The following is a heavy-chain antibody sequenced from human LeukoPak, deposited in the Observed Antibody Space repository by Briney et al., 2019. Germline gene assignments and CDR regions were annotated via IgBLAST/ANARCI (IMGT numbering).Heavy chain of an antibody. CDR1: GSTFSGSD. D-gene: IGHD3-22*01. Sequence: GGSLKLSCAASGSTFSGSDMHWVRQASGKGLEWVGRIRSKANSYATAYAASVKGRLTISRDDSKNTAYLQMNSLKTEDTAVYFCPRHSSYYDSSGYYSYWGQGTLVTVSS. CDR3: PRHSSYYDSSGYYSY. J-gene: IGHJ4*02. V-gene: IGHV3-73*01. CDR2: IRSKANSYAT.